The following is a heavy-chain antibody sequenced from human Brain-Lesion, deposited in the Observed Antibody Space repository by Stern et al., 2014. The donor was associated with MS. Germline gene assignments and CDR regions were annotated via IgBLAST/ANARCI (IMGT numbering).Heavy chain of an antibody. CDR1: GYLFDDYW. CDR2: IFPRDSNT. V-gene: IGHV5-51*03. J-gene: IGHJ4*02. Sequence: EVQLVESGAEVKKPGESLKISCEASGYLFDDYWIGWVRQMSGRGLELVAIIFPRDSNTRYSPSVPGQVTISADKSISTASLQGGSLKPPDTAMYYCARSPATPSGYDRFDYWGQGALVTVSS. D-gene: IGHD5-12*01. CDR3: ARSPATPSGYDRFDY.